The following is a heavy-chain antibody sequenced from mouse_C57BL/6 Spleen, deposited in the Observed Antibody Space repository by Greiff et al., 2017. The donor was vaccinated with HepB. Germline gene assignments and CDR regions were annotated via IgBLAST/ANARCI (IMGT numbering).Heavy chain of an antibody. Sequence: EVQLQESGPGLVKPSQSLSLTCSVTGYSITSGYYWNWIRQFPGNKLEWMGYISYDGSNNYNPSLKNRISITRDTSKNQFFLKLNSVTTEDTATYYCAREDYFDVWGTGTTVTVSS. V-gene: IGHV3-6*01. CDR3: AREDYFDV. CDR2: ISYDGSN. J-gene: IGHJ1*03. CDR1: GYSITSGYY.